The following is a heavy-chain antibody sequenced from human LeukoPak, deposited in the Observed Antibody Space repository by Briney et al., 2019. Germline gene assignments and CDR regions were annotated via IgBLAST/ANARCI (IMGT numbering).Heavy chain of an antibody. CDR2: ISHNGNT. D-gene: IGHD3-10*01. CDR1: GGSISSSNL. J-gene: IGHJ4*02. Sequence: PSGTLSLTCAVSGGSISSSNLWSWVRQPPGKGLEWIGDISHNGNTNYNPSLKSRVTILVDKSSNRFSLKLRSVTAADTAVYYCARWGRRVVREVILIFGHDYWGQGTLVTVSS. V-gene: IGHV4-4*02. CDR3: ARWGRRVVREVILIFGHDY.